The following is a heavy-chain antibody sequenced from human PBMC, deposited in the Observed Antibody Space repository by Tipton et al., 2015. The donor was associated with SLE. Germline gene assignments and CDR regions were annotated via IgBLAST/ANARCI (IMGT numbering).Heavy chain of an antibody. J-gene: IGHJ4*02. CDR2: IRNKAYGGTT. CDR3: TRVDILTGYPGY. CDR1: GDSISTYY. V-gene: IGHV3-49*03. Sequence: LSLTCTVSGDSISTYYWNWIRQPAGKGLEWVGFIRNKAYGGTTEYAASVKGRFTISRDDSKSIAYLQMNSLKTEDTAVYYCTRVDILTGYPGYWGQGTLVTVSS. D-gene: IGHD3-9*01.